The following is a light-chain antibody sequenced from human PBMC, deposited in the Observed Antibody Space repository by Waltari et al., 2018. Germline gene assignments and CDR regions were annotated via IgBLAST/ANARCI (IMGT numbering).Light chain of an antibody. V-gene: IGKV3-15*01. CDR2: GAS. J-gene: IGKJ1*01. Sequence: ETVVTQSPATLSVSPGERATLSCRTSQSIGTSLAWYQQKPGQAPRLLIYGASTRATGIPARFSGSGSVTEFTLTISSLQSEDFVIYFCQQYNNWPPGTFGQGTKVEI. CDR1: QSIGTS. CDR3: QQYNNWPPGT.